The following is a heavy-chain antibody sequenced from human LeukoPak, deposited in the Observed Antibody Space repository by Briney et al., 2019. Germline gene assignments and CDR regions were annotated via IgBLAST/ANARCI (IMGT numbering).Heavy chain of an antibody. V-gene: IGHV3-20*04. CDR2: INWNGGST. J-gene: IGHJ4*02. Sequence: GGSLRLSCAASGFTFSSYAMSWVRQAPGKGLEWVSGINWNGGSTGYADSVKGRFTISRDNAKNSLYPQMNSLRAEDTALYYCARGNDYGDYDDTWEGDYWGQGTLVTVSS. D-gene: IGHD4-17*01. CDR1: GFTFSSYA. CDR3: ARGNDYGDYDDTWEGDY.